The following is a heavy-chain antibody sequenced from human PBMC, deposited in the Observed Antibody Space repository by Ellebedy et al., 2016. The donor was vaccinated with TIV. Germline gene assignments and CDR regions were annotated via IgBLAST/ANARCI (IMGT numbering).Heavy chain of an antibody. CDR3: ARRHSGSYQY. J-gene: IGHJ4*02. CDR2: IYYSGGT. V-gene: IGHV4-39*01. Sequence: MPSETLSLTCTVSGGSISSSSYYWGWIRQPPGKGLEWIGSIYYSGGTYYNPSLKSRVTISVDTSKNQFSLKLSSVTAADTAVYYCARRHSGSYQYWGQGTLVTVSS. D-gene: IGHD1-26*01. CDR1: GGSISSSSYY.